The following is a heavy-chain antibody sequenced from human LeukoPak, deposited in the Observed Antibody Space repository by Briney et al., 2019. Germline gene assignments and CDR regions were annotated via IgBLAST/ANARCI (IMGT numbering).Heavy chain of an antibody. Sequence: GGSLRLSCAASGFTFSNYWMTWVRQAPGKGLEWVANIKQDGSEKYYVDSVKGRFTISRDNAKNSLYLQMNSLRAEDTAVYYCARAGLLWFGESKSDYWGQGTLVTVSS. CDR2: IKQDGSEK. D-gene: IGHD3-10*01. CDR1: GFTFSNYW. V-gene: IGHV3-7*03. J-gene: IGHJ4*02. CDR3: ARAGLLWFGESKSDY.